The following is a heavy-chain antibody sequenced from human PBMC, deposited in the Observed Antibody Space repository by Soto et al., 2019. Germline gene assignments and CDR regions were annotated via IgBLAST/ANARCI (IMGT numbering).Heavy chain of an antibody. Sequence: EVQLLESGGGLVQPGGSLRLSCAASGFTFSSYAMSWVRQAPGKGLEWVSGISGSGDSTYYADSVKGRFTISRDNSKNTLYLHMISLRAEDTAVYYCAKGVPGIAVAGTGYFQHWGQGTVFTVSS. D-gene: IGHD6-19*01. V-gene: IGHV3-23*01. CDR2: ISGSGDST. J-gene: IGHJ1*01. CDR3: AKGVPGIAVAGTGYFQH. CDR1: GFTFSSYA.